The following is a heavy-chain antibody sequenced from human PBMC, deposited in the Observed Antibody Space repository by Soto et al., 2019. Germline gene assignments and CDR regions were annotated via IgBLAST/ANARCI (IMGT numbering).Heavy chain of an antibody. CDR3: ARARCSSGQCYYFDY. CDR1: GLTFGGYN. V-gene: IGHV3-64*02. D-gene: IGHD2-15*01. Sequence: ESGEGLVQPGGSLRLSCAASGLTFGGYNIHWIRQAPGKGLEFVSAISRSGDRTYYADSVKGRFTITRDNSKNTVWLQMGSLRAEDMAVYYCARARCSSGQCYYFDYWGRGALVSVSS. J-gene: IGHJ4*02. CDR2: ISRSGDRT.